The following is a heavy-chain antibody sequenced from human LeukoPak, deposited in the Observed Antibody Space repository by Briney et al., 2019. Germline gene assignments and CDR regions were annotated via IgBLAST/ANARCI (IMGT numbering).Heavy chain of an antibody. CDR3: ARDSEDCTNGVCYPLIDY. D-gene: IGHD2-8*01. CDR2: ISSSSSYI. J-gene: IGHJ4*02. CDR1: GFTFSSYS. V-gene: IGHV3-21*01. Sequence: PGGSLRLSCAASGFTFSSYSMSWVRQAPGKGLEWVSSISSSSSYIYYADSVKGRFTISRDNAKNSLYLQMNSLRAEDTAVYYCARDSEDCTNGVCYPLIDYWGQGTLVTVSS.